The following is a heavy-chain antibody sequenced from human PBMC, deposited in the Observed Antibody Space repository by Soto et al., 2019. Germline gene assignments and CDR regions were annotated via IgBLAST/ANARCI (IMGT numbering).Heavy chain of an antibody. V-gene: IGHV3-48*03. CDR1: GFTFSSYE. Sequence: PGGSLRLSCVASGFTFSSYEMNWVRQAPGKGLEWVSYISSGGTTIYYVDSVKGRFTISRDNAKNSLYLQMNSLRAEDTAVYYCARQGESGSYSGFVFDYWGQGTLVTVSS. CDR3: ARQGESGSYSGFVFDY. D-gene: IGHD1-26*01. CDR2: ISSGGTTI. J-gene: IGHJ4*02.